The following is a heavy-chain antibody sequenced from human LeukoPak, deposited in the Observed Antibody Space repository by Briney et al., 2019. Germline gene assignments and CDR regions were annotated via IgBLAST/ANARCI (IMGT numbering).Heavy chain of an antibody. D-gene: IGHD6-19*01. J-gene: IGHJ4*02. V-gene: IGHV3-30*18. Sequence: GRSLRLSCAASGFTFSSYGMHWVRQAPGKGLEWVAVISYDGSNKYYADSVKGRFTISRDNSKNTLYLQMNSLRAEDTAVYYCAKDRSSSGWYNDLDYWGQGTLVTVSS. CDR3: AKDRSSSGWYNDLDY. CDR2: ISYDGSNK. CDR1: GFTFSSYG.